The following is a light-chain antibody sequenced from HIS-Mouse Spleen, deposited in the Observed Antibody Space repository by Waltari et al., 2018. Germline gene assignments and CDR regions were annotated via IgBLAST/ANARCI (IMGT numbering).Light chain of an antibody. CDR2: EDS. CDR1: ALPKKY. J-gene: IGLJ2*01. V-gene: IGLV3-10*01. Sequence: SYELTQPPSVSMYPGQTARITCSGDALPKKYAYWYQQKSGHAPVLLIYEDSKRPSGIPERFSGSSSGTMATLTISGAQVEDEADYCCYSTDSSGNHRVFGGGTKLTVL. CDR3: YSTDSSGNHRV.